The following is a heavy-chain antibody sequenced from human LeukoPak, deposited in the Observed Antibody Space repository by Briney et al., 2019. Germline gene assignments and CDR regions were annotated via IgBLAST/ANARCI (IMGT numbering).Heavy chain of an antibody. J-gene: IGHJ6*03. Sequence: GRSLRLSCAASGFTFSSFGMHWVRPAAGRREWCVALIWDDGSSKNYADSVKGRFTISRDNSKNTLYLQTDSLRVDDTAVYYCVRDRDYSAGFPYYYMDVWGTGTTVTVSS. CDR3: VRDRDYSAGFPYYYMDV. CDR2: IWDDGSSK. V-gene: IGHV3-33*01. CDR1: GFTFSSFG. D-gene: IGHD4-11*01.